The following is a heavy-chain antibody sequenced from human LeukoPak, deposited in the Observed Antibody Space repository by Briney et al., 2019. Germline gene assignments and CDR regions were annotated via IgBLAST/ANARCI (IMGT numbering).Heavy chain of an antibody. CDR2: IYHSGST. V-gene: IGHV4-59*02. J-gene: IGHJ4*02. CDR1: GFTVSSNY. Sequence: GSLRLSCAASGFTVSSNYMSWVRQAPGKGLEWIGYIYHSGSTYYNPSLKSRVTISVDTSKNQFSLKLSSVTAADTAVYYCARGPHDYVNYWGQGTLVTVSS. D-gene: IGHD4-17*01. CDR3: ARGPHDYVNY.